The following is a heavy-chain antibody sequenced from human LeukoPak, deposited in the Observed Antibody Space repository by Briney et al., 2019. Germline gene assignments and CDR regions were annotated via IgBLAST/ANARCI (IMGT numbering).Heavy chain of an antibody. Sequence: GESLRLSCTASGFSFRSYWMTWVRQAPGKGLECVAIINQDGSTKSSVDSVKGRFTISRDNADNSLFLQMNSLRDDDTAVYYCGRADWGSVDYWGQGTLVTVSS. CDR1: GFSFRSYW. D-gene: IGHD3-16*01. CDR2: INQDGSTK. J-gene: IGHJ4*02. CDR3: GRADWGSVDY. V-gene: IGHV3-7*01.